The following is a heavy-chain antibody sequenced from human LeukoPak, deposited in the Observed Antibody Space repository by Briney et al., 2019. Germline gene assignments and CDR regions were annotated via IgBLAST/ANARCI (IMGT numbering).Heavy chain of an antibody. J-gene: IGHJ4*02. CDR2: ISGSGGCT. CDR3: AKLSSPKYSYGTDLDY. CDR1: GFTFSSYA. V-gene: IGHV3-23*01. Sequence: PGGSLRLSCAASGFTFSSYAMSWVRQAPGKGLEWVSAISGSGGCTYYADSVKGRFTISRDNSKNTLYLQMNSLRAEDTAVYYCAKLSSPKYSYGTDLDYWGQGTLVTVSS. D-gene: IGHD5-18*01.